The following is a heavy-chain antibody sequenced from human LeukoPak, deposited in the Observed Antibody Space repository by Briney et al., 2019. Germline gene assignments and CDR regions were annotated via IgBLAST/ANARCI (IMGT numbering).Heavy chain of an antibody. D-gene: IGHD6-13*01. V-gene: IGHV4-4*07. CDR2: IYTSGST. Sequence: SETLSLTCTVSGGSISSYYWSWIRQPAGKGLEWIGRIYTSGSTNYNPSLKSRVTMSVDTSKNQFSLKLSSVTAADTVVYYCAREGLAAAVRYYGMDVWGQGTTVTVSS. J-gene: IGHJ6*02. CDR3: AREGLAAAVRYYGMDV. CDR1: GGSISSYY.